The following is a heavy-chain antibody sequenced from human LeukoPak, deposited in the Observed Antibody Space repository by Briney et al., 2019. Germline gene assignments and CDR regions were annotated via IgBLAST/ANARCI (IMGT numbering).Heavy chain of an antibody. J-gene: IGHJ1*01. Sequence: ASVKVFCKASGYTFTGYYMHWVRQAPGQGLEWMGWINPNSGGTNYAQKFQGWVTMTGDTSISTAYMELSRPRSDDTAVYYCARGGPLWFGESQYFQHWGQGTLVTVSS. CDR2: INPNSGGT. CDR3: ARGGPLWFGESQYFQH. CDR1: GYTFTGYY. D-gene: IGHD3-10*01. V-gene: IGHV1-2*04.